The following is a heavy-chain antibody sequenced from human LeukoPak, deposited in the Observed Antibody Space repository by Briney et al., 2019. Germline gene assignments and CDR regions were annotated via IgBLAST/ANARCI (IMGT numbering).Heavy chain of an antibody. CDR3: AKSSYYDASGYYREYYFDS. V-gene: IGHV3-23*01. J-gene: IGHJ4*02. CDR1: GFSFSNYA. CDR2: ISGSGGST. Sequence: GGSLRLSCVPSGFSFSNYAMSWVRQAPGKGLEWVSSISGSGGSTHYVDSVKGRFTISRDKTKNTLYLQMNSLRAEDTAVYYCAKSSYYDASGYYREYYFDSWGREPWSPSPQ. D-gene: IGHD3-22*01.